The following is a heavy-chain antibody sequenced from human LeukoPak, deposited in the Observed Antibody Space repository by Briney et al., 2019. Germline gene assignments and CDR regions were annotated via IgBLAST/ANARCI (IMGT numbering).Heavy chain of an antibody. CDR1: GYTFTSYD. D-gene: IGHD6-13*01. J-gene: IGHJ4*02. V-gene: IGHV1-18*01. Sequence: ASVKVSCKASGYTFTSYDINWVRQATGQGLEWMGWISAYNGNTNYAQKLQGRVTMTTDTSTSTAYMELRSLRSDDTAVYYCARDQSSSWYASFDYWGQGTLVTVSS. CDR2: ISAYNGNT. CDR3: ARDQSSSWYASFDY.